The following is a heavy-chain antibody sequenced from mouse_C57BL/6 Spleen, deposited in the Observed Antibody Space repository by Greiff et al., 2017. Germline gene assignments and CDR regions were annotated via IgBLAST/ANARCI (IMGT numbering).Heavy chain of an antibody. CDR1: GYEFSSSW. CDR2: IYPGDGDT. Sequence: QVQLKESGPELVKPGASVKISCKASGYEFSSSWMNWVKQRPGKGLEWIGRIYPGDGDTNYNGKFKGKASLTADKSSSTAYMQLSSLTSEDSAVYFCAREDYYYGSSYYFDYWGQGTTLTVSS. V-gene: IGHV1-82*01. CDR3: AREDYYYGSSYYFDY. J-gene: IGHJ2*01. D-gene: IGHD1-1*01.